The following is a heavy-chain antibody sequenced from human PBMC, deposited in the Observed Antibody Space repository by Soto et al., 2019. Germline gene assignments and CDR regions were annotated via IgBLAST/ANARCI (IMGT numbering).Heavy chain of an antibody. J-gene: IGHJ5*02. V-gene: IGHV3-23*01. CDR1: GFTFTNYA. D-gene: IGHD2-8*01. CDR3: ARDGAQWGAYNWFDP. CDR2: VTGSGGNK. Sequence: GGSLRLSCAASGFTFTNYAMSGVRQAPGQGLEWVSSVTGSGGNKYYADSVKGRFTISRDNSKNTVYLQMNSLRAEDTAVYYCARDGAQWGAYNWFDPWAQRTLVTVSS.